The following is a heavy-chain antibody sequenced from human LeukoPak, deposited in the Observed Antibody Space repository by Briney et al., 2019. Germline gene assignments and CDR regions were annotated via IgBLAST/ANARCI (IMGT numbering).Heavy chain of an antibody. J-gene: IGHJ6*03. CDR1: GGSFSGYY. V-gene: IGHV4-34*01. D-gene: IGHD3-16*02. CDR3: ARDGEESRWLSAGGYYYYYMDV. CDR2: INHSGST. Sequence: SETLSLTCAVYGGSFSGYYWSWIRQPPGKVLEWIGEINHSGSTNYNPSLKSRVTISVDTSKNQFSLKLSSVTAADTAVYYCARDGEESRWLSAGGYYYYYMDVWGKGTTVTVSS.